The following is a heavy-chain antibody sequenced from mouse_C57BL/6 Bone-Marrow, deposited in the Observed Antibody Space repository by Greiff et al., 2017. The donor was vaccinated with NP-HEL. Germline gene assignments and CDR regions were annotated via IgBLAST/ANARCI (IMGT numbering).Heavy chain of an antibody. J-gene: IGHJ3*01. CDR2: INPGSGGT. D-gene: IGHD2-3*01. CDR1: GYAFTNYL. Sequence: QVQLQQSGAELVRPGTSVKVSCKASGYAFTNYLIEWVKQRPGQGLEWIGVINPGSGGTNYNEKFKGKATLTADKSSSTAYMQLSSLTSEDSAVYFCARDDPSFAYWGQGTLVTVSA. CDR3: ARDDPSFAY. V-gene: IGHV1-54*01.